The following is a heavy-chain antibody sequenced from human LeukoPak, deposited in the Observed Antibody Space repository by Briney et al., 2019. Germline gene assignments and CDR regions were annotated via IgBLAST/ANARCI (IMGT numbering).Heavy chain of an antibody. V-gene: IGHV3-23*01. CDR2: ISGSGGST. D-gene: IGHD2-2*01. CDR3: ARDQCSSTSCSQSFDY. J-gene: IGHJ4*02. Sequence: PGGSLRLSRAASGFTFSSYARSWVRQAPGKGLEWVSAISGSGGSTYYADSVKGRFTISRDNSKNTLYLQMNSLRAEDTAVYYCARDQCSSTSCSQSFDYWGQGTLVTVSS. CDR1: GFTFSSYA.